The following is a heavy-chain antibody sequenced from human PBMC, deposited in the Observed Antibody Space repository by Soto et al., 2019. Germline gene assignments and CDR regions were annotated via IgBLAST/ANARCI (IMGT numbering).Heavy chain of an antibody. V-gene: IGHV4-39*01. CDR3: ARRRYCSSTSCYAEAYYYYGMDV. CDR1: GGSISSSSYY. CDR2: IYYSGST. D-gene: IGHD2-2*01. Sequence: SETLSLTCTVSGGSISSSSYYWGWIRQPPGKGLEWIGSIYYSGSTYYNPSLKSRVTISVDTSKNQFSLKLSSVTAADTAVYYCARRRYCSSTSCYAEAYYYYGMDVWGQGTTVTVSS. J-gene: IGHJ6*02.